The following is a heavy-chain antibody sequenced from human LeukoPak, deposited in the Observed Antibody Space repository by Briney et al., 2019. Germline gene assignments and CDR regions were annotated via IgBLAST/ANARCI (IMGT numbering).Heavy chain of an antibody. CDR2: ISAYNGNT. CDR3: ARDLNEIGNGAFDI. J-gene: IGHJ3*02. D-gene: IGHD2/OR15-2a*01. Sequence: ASVKVSCKASGYTFTSYGISWVRQAPGQGLEWMGWISAYNGNTNYAQKLQGRVTMTTDTSTSTAYMELRSLSSADTAVYYCARDLNEIGNGAFDIWGQGTMVTVSS. CDR1: GYTFTSYG. V-gene: IGHV1-18*01.